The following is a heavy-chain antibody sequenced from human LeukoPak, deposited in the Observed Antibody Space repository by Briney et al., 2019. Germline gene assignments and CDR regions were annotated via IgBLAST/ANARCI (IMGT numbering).Heavy chain of an antibody. CDR1: GGSISSSSYY. V-gene: IGHV4-39*01. J-gene: IGHJ2*01. D-gene: IGHD3-22*01. CDR2: IYYSGST. CDR3: ARVGVAYYDSSGPPTGAWYFDL. Sequence: PSETLSLTCTVSGGSISSSSYYWGWIRQPPGKGLEWIGSIYYSGSTYYNPSLKSRVTISVDTSKNQFSLKLSSVTAADTAVYYCARVGVAYYDSSGPPTGAWYFDLWGRGTLVTVSS.